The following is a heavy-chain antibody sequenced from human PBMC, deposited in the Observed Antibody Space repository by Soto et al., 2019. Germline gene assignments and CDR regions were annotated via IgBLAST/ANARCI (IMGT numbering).Heavy chain of an antibody. D-gene: IGHD3-22*01. CDR3: ARDRYDSSGYYDY. V-gene: IGHV4-31*03. J-gene: IGHJ4*02. CDR1: GSSISSGGYY. Sequence: SETLSLTCTVSGSSISSGGYYWSWIRQHPGKGLEWIGYIYYSGSTYYNPSLKSRVTISVDTSKNQFSLKLSSVTAADTAVYYCARDRYDSSGYYDYWGQGTLVTVSS. CDR2: IYYSGST.